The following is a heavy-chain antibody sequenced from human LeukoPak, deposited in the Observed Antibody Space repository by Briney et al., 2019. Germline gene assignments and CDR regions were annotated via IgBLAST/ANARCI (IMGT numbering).Heavy chain of an antibody. CDR3: ASNSNDDAFDI. CDR1: GGTFSSYA. J-gene: IGHJ3*02. CDR2: IIPILGIA. V-gene: IGHV1-69*04. Sequence: SVKVSCKASGGTFSSYAISWVRQAPGQGLEWMGRIIPILGIANYAQKFQGRVTITADKSTSTAYMELSSLRSEDTAVYYCASNSNDDAFDIWGQGTMVTVSS. D-gene: IGHD4-11*01.